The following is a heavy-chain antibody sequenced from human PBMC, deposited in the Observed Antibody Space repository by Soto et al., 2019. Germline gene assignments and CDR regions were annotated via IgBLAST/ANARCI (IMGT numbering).Heavy chain of an antibody. J-gene: IGHJ6*02. V-gene: IGHV3-30-3*01. CDR3: ARDLGTMVRGVIGYYGMDV. Sequence: GGSLRLSCAASGFTFSSYAMHWVRQAPGKGLEWVAVISYDGSNKYYADSVKGRFTISRDSSKNTLYLQMNSLRAEDTAVYYCARDLGTMVRGVIGYYGMDVWGQGTTVTVSS. CDR2: ISYDGSNK. D-gene: IGHD3-10*01. CDR1: GFTFSSYA.